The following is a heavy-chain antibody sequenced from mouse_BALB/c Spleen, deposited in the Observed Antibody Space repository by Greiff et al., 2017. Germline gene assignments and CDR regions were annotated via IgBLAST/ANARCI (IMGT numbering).Heavy chain of an antibody. V-gene: IGHV5-4*02. J-gene: IGHJ2*01. CDR2: ISDGGSYT. CDR1: GFTFSDYY. Sequence: EVKLVESGGGLVKPGGSLKLSCAASGFTFSDYYMYWVRQTPEKRLEWVATISDGGSYTYYPDSVKGRFTISRDNAKNNLYLQMSSLKSEDTAMYYCAKGSTAPDYWGQGTTLTVSS. CDR3: AKGSTAPDY. D-gene: IGHD1-2*01.